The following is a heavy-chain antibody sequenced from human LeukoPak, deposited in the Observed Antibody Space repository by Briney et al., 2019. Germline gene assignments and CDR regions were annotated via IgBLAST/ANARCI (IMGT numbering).Heavy chain of an antibody. CDR2: INPNSGGT. D-gene: IGHD5-18*01. J-gene: IGHJ6*02. V-gene: IGHV1-2*02. CDR1: GYTFTGYY. Sequence: ASVKFSCKASGYTFTGYYMHWVRQAPGQGLEWMGWINPNSGGTNYAQKFQGRVTMTRDTSISTAYMELSRLRSDDTAVYYCASHVDTAMVTLLQDYYGMDVWGQGTTVTVSS. CDR3: ASHVDTAMVTLLQDYYGMDV.